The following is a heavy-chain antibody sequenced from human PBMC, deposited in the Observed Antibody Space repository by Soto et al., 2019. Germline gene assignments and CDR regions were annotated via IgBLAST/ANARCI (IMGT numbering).Heavy chain of an antibody. Sequence: QVQLVQSGTEVKKPGASVKVSCKASGYTFNNYGFSWVRQAPGQGLEWVGWIGTHNGDTTYAQSFQGRVTMTIDTSTTTSYMELTSLTFDDTAVYFCARDWRGAEGFDPWGQATLVIVSS. CDR2: IGTHNGDT. J-gene: IGHJ5*02. CDR1: GYTFNNYG. CDR3: ARDWRGAEGFDP. V-gene: IGHV1-18*01. D-gene: IGHD3-3*01.